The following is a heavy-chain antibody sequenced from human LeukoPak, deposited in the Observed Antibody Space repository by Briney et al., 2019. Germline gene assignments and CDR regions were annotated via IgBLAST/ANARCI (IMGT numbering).Heavy chain of an antibody. Sequence: GGSLRLSCSASGFTFSSYAMHWVRQAPGKGLEWVAVISYDGSNKYYADSVEGRFTISRDNSKNTLYLRMNSLRAEDTAVYYCASLRGWYGVQIDYWGQGTLVTVSS. CDR2: ISYDGSNK. CDR1: GFTFSSYA. J-gene: IGHJ4*02. CDR3: ASLRGWYGVQIDY. V-gene: IGHV3-30-3*01. D-gene: IGHD6-19*01.